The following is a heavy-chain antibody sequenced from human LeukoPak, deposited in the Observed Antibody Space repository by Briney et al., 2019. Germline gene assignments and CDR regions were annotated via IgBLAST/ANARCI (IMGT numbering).Heavy chain of an antibody. CDR2: IYHSGST. Sequence: PSETLSLTCAVSGYSISSGYYWGWIRHPPGKGLEWVGRIYHSGSTYSTPSLKSRVTISVDTSKNQFSLKLSPVTAADTAVYYCASPYCSSTSCYPEWYFDLWGRGTLVTVSS. J-gene: IGHJ2*01. V-gene: IGHV4-38-2*01. CDR3: ASPYCSSTSCYPEWYFDL. CDR1: GYSISSGYY. D-gene: IGHD2-2*01.